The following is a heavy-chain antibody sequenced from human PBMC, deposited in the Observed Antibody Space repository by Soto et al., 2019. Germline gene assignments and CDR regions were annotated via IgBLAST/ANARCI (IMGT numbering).Heavy chain of an antibody. D-gene: IGHD4-17*01. CDR3: ARHDYGDYECGTFDY. Sequence: SETLSLTCTVSGGSISSSSYYWGWIRQPPGKGLEWIGSIYYSGSTYYNPSLKSRVTISVDTSKNQFSLKLSSVTAADTAVYYCARHDYGDYECGTFDYWGQGTLVTVSS. CDR2: IYYSGST. J-gene: IGHJ4*02. V-gene: IGHV4-39*01. CDR1: GGSISSSSYY.